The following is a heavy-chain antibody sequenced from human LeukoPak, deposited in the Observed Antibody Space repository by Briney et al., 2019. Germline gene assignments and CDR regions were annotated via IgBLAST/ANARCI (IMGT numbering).Heavy chain of an antibody. CDR2: MYYTGNT. CDR1: GGSISSPDYY. D-gene: IGHD2-8*02. V-gene: IGHV4-39*01. CDR3: ARHPRDLVLAIYAEYFDY. Sequence: KPSETLSLTCTVSGGSISSPDYYWGWVRQPPGKGLEWIASMYYTGNTYYNPSLKSRVTIFVDTSKNQFSLKLSSVTAADTAVYFCARHPRDLVLAIYAEYFDYWGQGALVTVSS. J-gene: IGHJ4*02.